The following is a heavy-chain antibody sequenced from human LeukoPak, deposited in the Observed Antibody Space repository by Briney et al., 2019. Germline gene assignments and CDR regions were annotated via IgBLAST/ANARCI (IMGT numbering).Heavy chain of an antibody. V-gene: IGHV1-69*01. CDR1: GGTFSSYA. CDR2: IIPIFGTA. Sequence: SVKVSCKASGGTFSSYAISWVRQAPGQGLEWMGGIIPIFGTANYAQKFQGRVTITADESTSTAYMELRSLRSDDTAVYYCARDRRVGATEKSFDYWGQGTLVTVSS. D-gene: IGHD1-26*01. CDR3: ARDRRVGATEKSFDY. J-gene: IGHJ4*02.